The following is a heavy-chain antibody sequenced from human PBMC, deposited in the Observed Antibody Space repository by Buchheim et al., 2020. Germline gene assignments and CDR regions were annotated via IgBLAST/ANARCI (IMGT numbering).Heavy chain of an antibody. J-gene: IGHJ3*02. CDR1: GFTFSGSA. CDR2: IRSKANSYAT. D-gene: IGHD1-1*01. Sequence: EVQLVESGGGLVQPGGSLKLSCAASGFTFSGSAMHWVRQASGKGLEWVGRIRSKANSYATAYAASVKGRFTISRDDSKNTAYLQMNSLKTEDTAVYYCTRLRGNWNDPDAFDIWGQGT. CDR3: TRLRGNWNDPDAFDI. V-gene: IGHV3-73*01.